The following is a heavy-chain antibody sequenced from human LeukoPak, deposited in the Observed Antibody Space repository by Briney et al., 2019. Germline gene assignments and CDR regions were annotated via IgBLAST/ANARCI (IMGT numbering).Heavy chain of an antibody. CDR2: IYYTGST. CDR3: ARGAPGY. J-gene: IGHJ4*02. V-gene: IGHV4-39*02. Sequence: SETLSLTRTVSGGSISSSNNYWGWIRQPPGKGLEWIGSIYYTGSTYYSPSLESRLTISVDTPKNHFSLELSSVTAADTAVYYCARGAPGYWGQGTLVTVSS. CDR1: GGSISSSNNY.